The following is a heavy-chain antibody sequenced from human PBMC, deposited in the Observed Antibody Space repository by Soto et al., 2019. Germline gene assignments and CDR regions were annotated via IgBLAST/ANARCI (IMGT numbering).Heavy chain of an antibody. V-gene: IGHV1-69*01. CDR1: GYTFTSYA. J-gene: IGHJ5*02. D-gene: IGHD5-18*01. CDR2: IIAIFGTA. CDR3: AGGLGIQLWANWFDP. Sequence: QVQLVQSGAEVKKPGSSVKVSCKASGYTFTSYAISWVRQAPGQGLEWMGGIIAIFGTANYAQKFQGRVTITADESTRTAYMELSSLLSEDNAVYYCAGGLGIQLWANWFDPWGQGTLVTVSS.